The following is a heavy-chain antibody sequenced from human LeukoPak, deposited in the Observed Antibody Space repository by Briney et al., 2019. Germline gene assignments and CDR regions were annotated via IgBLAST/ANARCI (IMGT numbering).Heavy chain of an antibody. Sequence: PSETLSLTCTVSGGSISGGGYYWSWIRQHPGKGLEYIGYIYYSGSIYYNPSLKSRVTISLDPSKNQFSLKLSSVTAADTAVYYCARDRGYGYGCDAFDIWGQGTMVTVSS. V-gene: IGHV4-31*03. J-gene: IGHJ3*02. CDR2: IYYSGSI. CDR3: ARDRGYGYGCDAFDI. D-gene: IGHD5-18*01. CDR1: GGSISGGGYY.